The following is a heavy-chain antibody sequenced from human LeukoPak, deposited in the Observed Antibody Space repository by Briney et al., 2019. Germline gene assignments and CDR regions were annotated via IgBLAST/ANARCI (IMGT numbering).Heavy chain of an antibody. J-gene: IGHJ4*02. V-gene: IGHV3-7*01. Sequence: PGGSLRLSCAASGFTFSSYSMNWVRQAPGKGLEWVANINQDGSEKYYVDSVKGRFTISRDNAKDSLYLQMNSLRAEDTAAYYCATYGIRYFESVYDYWGQGNLVTVSS. CDR1: GFTFSSYS. CDR2: INQDGSEK. D-gene: IGHD3-9*01. CDR3: ATYGIRYFESVYDY.